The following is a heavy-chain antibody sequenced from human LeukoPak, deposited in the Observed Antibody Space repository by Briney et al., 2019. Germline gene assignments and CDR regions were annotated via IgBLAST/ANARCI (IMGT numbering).Heavy chain of an antibody. J-gene: IGHJ3*02. CDR1: GFTFSSYW. V-gene: IGHV3-74*01. D-gene: IGHD3-22*01. CDR3: AKARRGDYYDSSGYYRAAFDI. Sequence: GGSLRLSCAASGFTFSSYWMHWVRQAPGKGLVWVSRINSDGSSTSYADSVKGRFTISRDNAKNTLYLQMNSLRAEDTAVYYCAKARRGDYYDSSGYYRAAFDIWGQGTMVTVSS. CDR2: INSDGSST.